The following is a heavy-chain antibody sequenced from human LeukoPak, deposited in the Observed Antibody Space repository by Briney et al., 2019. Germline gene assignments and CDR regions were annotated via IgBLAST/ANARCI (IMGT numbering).Heavy chain of an antibody. CDR1: GYTFTGYY. CDR2: INPNSGGT. J-gene: IGHJ6*03. D-gene: IGHD1/OR15-1a*01. V-gene: IGHV1-2*02. Sequence: ASVKASCKASGYTFTGYYMHWVRQAPGRGLEWMGWINPNSGGTNYAQKFQGRVTMTRDTSISTAYMELSRLRSDDTAVYYCARGTRLPSYYYYYMDVWGKGTTVTISS. CDR3: ARGTRLPSYYYYYMDV.